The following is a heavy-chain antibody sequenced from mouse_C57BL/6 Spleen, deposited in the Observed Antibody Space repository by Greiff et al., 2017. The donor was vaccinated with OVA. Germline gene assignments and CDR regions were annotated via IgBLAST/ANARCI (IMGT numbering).Heavy chain of an antibody. CDR3: ALITTVVATDWYFDV. D-gene: IGHD1-1*01. CDR1: GYTFTSYW. V-gene: IGHV1-53*01. Sequence: QVQLQQPGTELVKPGASVKLSCKASGYTFTSYWMPWVKQRPGQGLEWIGNINPSNGGTNYNEKFKSKATLTVDKSSSTAYMQLSSLTSEDSAVYYCALITTVVATDWYFDVWGTGTTVTVSS. CDR2: INPSNGGT. J-gene: IGHJ1*03.